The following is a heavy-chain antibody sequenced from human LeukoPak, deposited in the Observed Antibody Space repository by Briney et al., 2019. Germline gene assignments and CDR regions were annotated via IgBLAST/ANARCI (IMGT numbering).Heavy chain of an antibody. CDR2: ISGGGSST. D-gene: IGHD3-16*01. V-gene: IGHV3-23*01. J-gene: IGHJ4*02. Sequence: PGGSLRLSCAASGFTFTMYAMIWVRQAPGRGLEWVSGISGGGSSTFYPDSVKGRFTISRDTSKNTLYLQINSLRAEDTAVYYCARDAYGAFYFDFWGQGTLVTVSS. CDR3: ARDAYGAFYFDF. CDR1: GFTFTMYA.